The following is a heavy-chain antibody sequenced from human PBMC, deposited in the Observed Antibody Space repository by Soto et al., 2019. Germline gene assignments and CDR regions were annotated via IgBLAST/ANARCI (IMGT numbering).Heavy chain of an antibody. J-gene: IGHJ5*02. CDR3: ARDPVLRYFDSTNWFDP. D-gene: IGHD3-9*01. CDR1: GYTFTSYA. Sequence: ASVKVSCKASGYTFTSYAMHWVRQAPGQGLEWMGWISAYNDNTNYAQKLQGRVTMTTDTSTSTAYMELRSLRSDDTAVYYCARDPVLRYFDSTNWFDPWGQGTLVTVS. V-gene: IGHV1-18*01. CDR2: ISAYNDNT.